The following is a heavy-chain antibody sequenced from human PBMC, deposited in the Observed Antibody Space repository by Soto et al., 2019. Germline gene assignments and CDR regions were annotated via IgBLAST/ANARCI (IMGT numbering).Heavy chain of an antibody. Sequence: PSETLSLTCTVSGGSISSYYWSWIRQPPGKGLEWIGYIYYSGSTNYNPSLKSRVTISVDTSKNQFSLKLSSVTAADTAVYYCARERSLEYYYYGMDVWGQGTTVTVS. CDR1: GGSISSYY. J-gene: IGHJ6*02. CDR2: IYYSGST. V-gene: IGHV4-59*01. D-gene: IGHD1-1*01. CDR3: ARERSLEYYYYGMDV.